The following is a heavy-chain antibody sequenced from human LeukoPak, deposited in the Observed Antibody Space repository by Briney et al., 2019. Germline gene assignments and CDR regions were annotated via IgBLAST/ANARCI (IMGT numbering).Heavy chain of an antibody. CDR2: ISSSGSTI. D-gene: IGHD3-10*01. CDR1: GFTFSGYG. CDR3: ARDRGTYYSALRAFDI. V-gene: IGHV3-48*04. Sequence: PGGSLRLSCAASGFTFSGYGMHWVRQAPGKGLEWVSYISSSGSTIYYGDSVKGRFTISRDNAKNSLYLQMNSLRAEDTAVYYCARDRGTYYSALRAFDIWGQGTMVTVSS. J-gene: IGHJ3*02.